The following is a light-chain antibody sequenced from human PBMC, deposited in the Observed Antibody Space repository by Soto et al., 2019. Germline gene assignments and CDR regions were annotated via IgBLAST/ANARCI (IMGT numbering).Light chain of an antibody. CDR2: GAS. CDR1: QSVNSNY. J-gene: IGKJ1*01. CDR3: QQYDSKPTT. Sequence: PGDRATLSCRASQSVNSNYLAWYQRKPGQAPRLLIYGASNRATDIPYRFSASGSGTDFTLTITRLEAEDFAVYYCQQYDSKPTTFGHGTKVEVK. V-gene: IGKV3-20*01.